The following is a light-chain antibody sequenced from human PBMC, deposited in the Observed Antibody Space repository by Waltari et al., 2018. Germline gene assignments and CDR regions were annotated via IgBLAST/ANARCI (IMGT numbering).Light chain of an antibody. CDR2: DVS. V-gene: IGLV2-14*03. CDR3: SSYISSSTLEL. CDR1: SSDVGGYNY. Sequence: QSALTQPASVSGSPGQSITISCTGTSSDVGGYNYVSWYQQHPGEAPKLMIYDVSNPPSGVSNRFSGSKSGNTASLTISGLQAEDEADYYCSSYISSSTLELFGGGTSLTVL. J-gene: IGLJ2*01.